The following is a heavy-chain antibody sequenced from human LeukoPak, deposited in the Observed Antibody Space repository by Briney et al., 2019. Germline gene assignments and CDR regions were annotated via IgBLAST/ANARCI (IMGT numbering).Heavy chain of an antibody. CDR1: GGSMSSYY. Sequence: SETLSLTCTVCGGSMSSYYWRWVRQPPGKGREGGGYIYYSGSTKYNPSLKSRVTISVDTSKNQFSLKLSSVTAADPAVYYCARESAVAGKEGAYYYYGMDVWGKGTTVTVSS. CDR3: ARESAVAGKEGAYYYYGMDV. CDR2: IYYSGST. D-gene: IGHD6-19*01. V-gene: IGHV4-59*01. J-gene: IGHJ6*04.